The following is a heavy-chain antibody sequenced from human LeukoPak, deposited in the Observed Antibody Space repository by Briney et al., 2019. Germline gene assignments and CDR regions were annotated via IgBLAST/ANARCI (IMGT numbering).Heavy chain of an antibody. CDR3: TTDQYWGRWFHRDHFDY. Sequence: GGSLRLSCAASGFTFSSYAMHWVRQAPGKGLEWVGRIKSKTDGGTTDYAAPVKGRFTISRDDSKNTLYLQMNSLKTEDTAVYYCTTDQYWGRWFHRDHFDYWGQGTLVTVSS. J-gene: IGHJ4*02. CDR2: IKSKTDGGTT. D-gene: IGHD4-23*01. V-gene: IGHV3-15*01. CDR1: GFTFSSYA.